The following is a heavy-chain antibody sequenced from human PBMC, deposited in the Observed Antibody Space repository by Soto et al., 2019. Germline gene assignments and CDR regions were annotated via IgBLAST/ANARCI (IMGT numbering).Heavy chain of an antibody. CDR3: ARDYDILTGYYDY. V-gene: IGHV3-30-3*01. CDR2: ISYDGSNK. CDR1: GFTFSSYA. D-gene: IGHD3-9*01. Sequence: QVQLVESGGGVVQPGRSLRLSCAASGFTFSSYAMHWVRQAPGKGLEWVAVISYDGSNKYYADSVKGRFTISRDNSKNTLYLQMNSLRAEDTAVYYCARDYDILTGYYDYWCQGTLVTVSS. J-gene: IGHJ4*02.